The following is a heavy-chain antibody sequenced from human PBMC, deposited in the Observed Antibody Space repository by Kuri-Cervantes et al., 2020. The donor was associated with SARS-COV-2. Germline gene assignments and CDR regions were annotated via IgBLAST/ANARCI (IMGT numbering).Heavy chain of an antibody. D-gene: IGHD2-2*02. V-gene: IGHV4-39*01. CDR2: IFYSGGT. Sequence: SETLSLTCTVSGDSISSTAYYWGWIRQPPGKGLEWIGIIFYSGGTYYNPSLRGRVTISVDTSKNQFSLKVTSVTAADTAVYYCARGSVAGGEDCSSTSCYTRYYYYGMDVWGQGTTVTVSS. CDR3: ARGSVAGGEDCSSTSCYTRYYYYGMDV. CDR1: GDSISSTAYY. J-gene: IGHJ6*02.